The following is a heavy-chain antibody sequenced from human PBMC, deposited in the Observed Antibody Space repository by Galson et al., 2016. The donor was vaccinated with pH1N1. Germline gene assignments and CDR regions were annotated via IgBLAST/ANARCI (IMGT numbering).Heavy chain of an antibody. V-gene: IGHV1-69*13. CDR3: ARGNYYYDSGPLDY. CDR1: KGTFSSYA. J-gene: IGHJ4*02. CDR2: IIGMLGTT. D-gene: IGHD3-10*01. Sequence: SVKVSCKASKGTFSSYAMTWVRQAPGQGLEWMGGIIGMLGTTNYAQKFQGRLTINADEFTSTAYMELTSLRSDDTAVYYCARGNYYYDSGPLDYWGQGALVTVSS.